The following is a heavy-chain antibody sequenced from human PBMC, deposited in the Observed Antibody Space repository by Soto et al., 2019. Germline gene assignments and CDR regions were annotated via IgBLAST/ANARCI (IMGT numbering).Heavy chain of an antibody. D-gene: IGHD3-10*01. CDR3: ARGGVFFFAAPTNPFDY. CDR2: MNPNSGNT. J-gene: IGHJ4*02. Sequence: QLQQVQSGAEVKKPGASVKVSCKASGYTFTSYDINWVRQATGQGLEWMGWMNPNSGNTGYAQKFQGRVTMTRNTSISTAYMELSSLRSEDTAVYYCARGGVFFFAAPTNPFDYWGQGTLVTVSS. CDR1: GYTFTSYD. V-gene: IGHV1-8*01.